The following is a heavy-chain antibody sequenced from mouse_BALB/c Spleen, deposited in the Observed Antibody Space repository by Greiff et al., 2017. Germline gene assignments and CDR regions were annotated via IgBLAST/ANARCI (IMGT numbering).Heavy chain of an antibody. CDR3: ARGGTTAYYFDY. CDR1: GFTFSSYA. Sequence: SGGGLVKPGGSLKLSCAASGFTFSSYAMSWVRQTPEKRLEWVASISSGGSTYYPDSVKGRFTISRDNARNILYLQMSSLRSEDTAMYYCARGGTTAYYFDYWGQGTTLTVSS. J-gene: IGHJ2*01. V-gene: IGHV5-6-5*01. D-gene: IGHD1-2*01. CDR2: ISSGGST.